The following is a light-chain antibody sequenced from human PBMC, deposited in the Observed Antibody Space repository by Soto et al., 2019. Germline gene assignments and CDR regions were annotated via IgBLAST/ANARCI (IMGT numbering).Light chain of an antibody. CDR3: HQYYKWPLT. V-gene: IGKV3-15*01. CDR1: QSVSSK. CDR2: CAS. Sequence: EIVMTQSPATLSVSPGERATLSCRAIQSVSSKLDWYQQKPGQAPRLLIYCASTRATGIPARFSGSGSGTEFTLTISSLLSEDFEVYYCHQYYKWPLTFGGGTKVDIK. J-gene: IGKJ4*01.